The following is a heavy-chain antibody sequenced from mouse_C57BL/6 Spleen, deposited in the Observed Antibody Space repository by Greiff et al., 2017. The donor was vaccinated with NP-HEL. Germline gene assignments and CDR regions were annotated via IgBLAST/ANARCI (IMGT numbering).Heavy chain of an antibody. CDR2: ISNGGGST. CDR1: GFTFSDYY. D-gene: IGHD2-3*01. J-gene: IGHJ4*01. CDR3: ARDDCYYYYAMDY. Sequence: EVQVVESGGGLVQPGGSLKLSCAASGFTFSDYYMYWVRQTPEKRLEWVAYISNGGGSTYYPDTVKGRFTISRDNAKNTLYLQMSRLKSEDTAMYYCARDDCYYYYAMDYWGQGTSVTVSS. V-gene: IGHV5-12*01.